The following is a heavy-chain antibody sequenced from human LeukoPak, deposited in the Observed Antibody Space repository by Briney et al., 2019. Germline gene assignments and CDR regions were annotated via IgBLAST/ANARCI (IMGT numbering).Heavy chain of an antibody. D-gene: IGHD3-3*01. CDR2: ISAYNGNT. V-gene: IGHV1-18*01. CDR3: ARGRKYYDFWSGLDY. CDR1: GYTFTSYG. Sequence: ASVKVSCKASGYTFTSYGISWVRQAPGQGLEWMGWISAYNGNTNYAQKLQGRVTMTTDTSTGTAYMELRSLRSDDTAVYYCARGRKYYDFWSGLDYWGQGTLVTVSS. J-gene: IGHJ4*02.